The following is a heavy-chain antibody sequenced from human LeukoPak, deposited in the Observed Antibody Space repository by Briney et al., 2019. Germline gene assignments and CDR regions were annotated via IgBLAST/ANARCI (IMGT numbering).Heavy chain of an antibody. V-gene: IGHV3-21*01. CDR2: ISSSSSYI. Sequence: PGGSLRLSCAASGFTFSSYSMNWVRQAPGKGLEWVSSISSSSSYIYYADSVKGRFTISRDNVKNSLYLQMNSLRAEDTAVYYCARGGGVVLMVYPDAFDIWGQGTMVTVSS. CDR3: ARGGGVVLMVYPDAFDI. D-gene: IGHD2-8*01. CDR1: GFTFSSYS. J-gene: IGHJ3*02.